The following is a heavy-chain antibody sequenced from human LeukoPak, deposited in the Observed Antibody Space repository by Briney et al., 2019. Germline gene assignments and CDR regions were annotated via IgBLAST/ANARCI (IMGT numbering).Heavy chain of an antibody. V-gene: IGHV3-48*03. CDR2: ISSSSSTI. CDR3: ARGLYYDY. CDR1: GFTFSSYE. Sequence: PGGSLRLSCAASGFTFSSYEMNWVRQAPGKGLEWVSYISSSSSTIYYADSVKGRFTISRDNAKNSLYLQMNSLRAEDTAVYYCARGLYYDYWGQGTLVTVSS. J-gene: IGHJ4*02.